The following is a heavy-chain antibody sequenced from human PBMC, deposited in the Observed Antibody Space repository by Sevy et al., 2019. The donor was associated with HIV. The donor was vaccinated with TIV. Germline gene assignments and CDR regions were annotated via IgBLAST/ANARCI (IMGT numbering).Heavy chain of an antibody. D-gene: IGHD4-4*01. J-gene: IGHJ4*02. Sequence: GGSLRLSCAASGFTFSTYAMSWVRQAPGKGLEWVSGISGSGGRTYYADFVKGRFTISRDNSKNTLYLQMNILRTEDMAVYYCAKVGDYSNYDFDYWGQGTQVTVSS. V-gene: IGHV3-23*01. CDR1: GFTFSTYA. CDR2: ISGSGGRT. CDR3: AKVGDYSNYDFDY.